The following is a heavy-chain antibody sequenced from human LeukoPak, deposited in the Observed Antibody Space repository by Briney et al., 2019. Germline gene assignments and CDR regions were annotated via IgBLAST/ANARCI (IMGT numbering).Heavy chain of an antibody. J-gene: IGHJ4*02. D-gene: IGHD1-1*01. Sequence: GASVKVSCKASGGTFSSYAISWVRQAPGQGLEWMGGIIPIFGTANYAQKFQGRVTITADESTSTAYMELSSLRSEDTAVCYCARGARYNLVSYFDYWGQGTLVTVSS. V-gene: IGHV1-69*13. CDR2: IIPIFGTA. CDR1: GGTFSSYA. CDR3: ARGARYNLVSYFDY.